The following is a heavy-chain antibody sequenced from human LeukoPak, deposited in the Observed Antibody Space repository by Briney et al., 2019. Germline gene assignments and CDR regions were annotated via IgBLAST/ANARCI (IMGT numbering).Heavy chain of an antibody. J-gene: IGHJ4*02. CDR3: ARGHGLRWLQYNY. D-gene: IGHD5-24*01. V-gene: IGHV4-34*01. CDR2: INHSGST. CDR1: GGSISSYY. Sequence: SETLSLTCTVSGGSISSYYWSWIRQPPGKGLEWIGEINHSGSTYYNPSLKSRVTISVDTSKNQFSLKLSSVTAADTAVYYCARGHGLRWLQYNYWGQGTLVTVSS.